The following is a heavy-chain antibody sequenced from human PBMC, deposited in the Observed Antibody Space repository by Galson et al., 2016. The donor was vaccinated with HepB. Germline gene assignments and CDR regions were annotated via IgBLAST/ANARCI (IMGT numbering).Heavy chain of an antibody. CDR2: IYPGDSDT. Sequence: QSGAEVKKPGESLKISCKGSGYSFSDYWIGWVRQMPGKGLEWMGIIYPGDSDTRYSPSFQGQVTISADKSTSTAYLQWSSLKASDTTMYYCAIRWFYYDRSGYRHNYFDPWGQGTLVTVSS. D-gene: IGHD3-22*01. CDR1: GYSFSDYW. J-gene: IGHJ5*02. V-gene: IGHV5-51*01. CDR3: AIRWFYYDRSGYRHNYFDP.